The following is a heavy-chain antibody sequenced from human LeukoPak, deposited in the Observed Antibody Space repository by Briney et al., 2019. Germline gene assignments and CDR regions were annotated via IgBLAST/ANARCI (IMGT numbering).Heavy chain of an antibody. CDR2: ISSSSSYI. V-gene: IGHV3-21*01. J-gene: IGHJ5*02. CDR3: AKSDWFDP. Sequence: AGGSLRLSCAASGFTFSSYSMNWVRQAPGKGLEWVSSISSSSSYIYYADSVKGRFTISRDNAKNTLYLQMNSLRAEDTAVYYCAKSDWFDPWGQGTLVTVSS. CDR1: GFTFSSYS.